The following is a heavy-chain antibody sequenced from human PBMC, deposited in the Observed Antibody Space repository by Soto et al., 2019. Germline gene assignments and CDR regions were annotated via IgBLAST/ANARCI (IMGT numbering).Heavy chain of an antibody. D-gene: IGHD2-15*01. CDR1: GYSFTSYW. Sequence: GESLKISCKGSGYSFTSYWIGWVRQMPGKGLEWMGIIYPGDSDTRYSPSFQGQVTISADKSISTAYLQWSSLKASDTAMYYCARHEAGYCSGGSCYSGLFDYWGQGTLVTVSS. CDR3: ARHEAGYCSGGSCYSGLFDY. J-gene: IGHJ4*02. CDR2: IYPGDSDT. V-gene: IGHV5-51*01.